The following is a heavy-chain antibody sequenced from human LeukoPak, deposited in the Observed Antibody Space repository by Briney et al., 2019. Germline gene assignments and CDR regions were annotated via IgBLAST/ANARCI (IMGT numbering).Heavy chain of an antibody. CDR3: ARHKMTTVTTNAFDI. V-gene: IGHV4-4*07. J-gene: IGHJ3*02. Sequence: PSETLSLTCTVSGGSISSYYWSWIRQPAGKGLEWIGRIYTSGSTNYNPSLKSRVTMSVDTSKNQFSLKLSSVTAADTAVYYCARHKMTTVTTNAFDIWGQGTMVTVSS. CDR2: IYTSGST. D-gene: IGHD4-17*01. CDR1: GGSISSYY.